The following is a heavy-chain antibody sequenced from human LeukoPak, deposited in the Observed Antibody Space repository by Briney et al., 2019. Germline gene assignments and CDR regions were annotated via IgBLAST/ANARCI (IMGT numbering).Heavy chain of an antibody. J-gene: IGHJ5*02. D-gene: IGHD2-15*01. CDR2: IYPSGST. Sequence: SETLSLTCTVSGGSISSSSYYWGWIRQPAGKGLEWIGRIYPSGSTDYNPSLKSRVTISIDTSKNQFSLKQSSVTAADTAVYYCASCPGYCSGGSCYSAWFDPWGQGTLVTVSS. V-gene: IGHV4-61*02. CDR3: ASCPGYCSGGSCYSAWFDP. CDR1: GGSISSSSYY.